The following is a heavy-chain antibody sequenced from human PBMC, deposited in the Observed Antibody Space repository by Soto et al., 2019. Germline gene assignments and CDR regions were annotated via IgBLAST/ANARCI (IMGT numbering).Heavy chain of an antibody. CDR1: GGTFSSYT. J-gene: IGHJ5*02. CDR3: AIARPPGYDFPFDP. CDR2: IIPILGIA. D-gene: IGHD3-3*01. Sequence: GASVKVSCKASGGTFSSYTISWVRQAPGQGLEWMGRIIPILGIANYAQKFQGRVTITADKSTSTAYMELSGLRSEDTAVYYCAIARPPGYDFPFDPWGQGTLVTVS. V-gene: IGHV1-69*02.